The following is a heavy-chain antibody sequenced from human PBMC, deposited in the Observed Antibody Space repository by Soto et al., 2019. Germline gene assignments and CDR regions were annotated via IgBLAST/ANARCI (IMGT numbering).Heavy chain of an antibody. CDR3: ARVVAAILDY. CDR2: INHSGST. J-gene: IGHJ4*02. CDR1: GGSFSGYY. Sequence: QGQLQQWGAGLLKPSETLSLTCAVYGGSFSGYYWSWIRQPPGKGLEWIGEINHSGSTNYNPSLKSRVTISVDTAKIQFSLKLSSVTAADTAVYYCARVVAAILDYCGQGTLVTVSS. V-gene: IGHV4-34*01. D-gene: IGHD6-13*01.